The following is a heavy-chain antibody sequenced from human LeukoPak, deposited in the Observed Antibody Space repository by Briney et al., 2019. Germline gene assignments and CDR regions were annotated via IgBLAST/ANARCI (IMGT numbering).Heavy chain of an antibody. Sequence: GASVKVSCKASGYTFTGYYMHWVRQAPGQGLEWMGWINPNSGDTNYAQKFQGRVTMTRDTSISTAYMELSRLRSDDTAVYYCARVIYRDIVVVPAYNWFDPWGQGTLVTVSS. CDR1: GYTFTGYY. CDR2: INPNSGDT. CDR3: ARVIYRDIVVVPAYNWFDP. J-gene: IGHJ5*02. V-gene: IGHV1-2*02. D-gene: IGHD2-2*01.